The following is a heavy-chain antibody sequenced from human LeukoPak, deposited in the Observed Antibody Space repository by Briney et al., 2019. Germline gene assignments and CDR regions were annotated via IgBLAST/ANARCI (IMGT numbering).Heavy chain of an antibody. Sequence: SETLSLTCAVYGGSFSGYYWSWIRQPPGKGLEWIGEINHSGSTNYNPSLKSRVTISVDTSKKQFSLKLSSVTAADTAVYYCARDWGSGSYPPLAYFDYWGQGTLVTVSS. CDR2: INHSGST. J-gene: IGHJ4*02. V-gene: IGHV4-34*01. D-gene: IGHD1-26*01. CDR1: GGSFSGYY. CDR3: ARDWGSGSYPPLAYFDY.